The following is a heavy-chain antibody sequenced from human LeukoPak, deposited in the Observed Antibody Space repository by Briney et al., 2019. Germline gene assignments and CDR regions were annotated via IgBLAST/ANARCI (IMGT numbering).Heavy chain of an antibody. CDR3: AKDLRGFVPYYYGMDV. V-gene: IGHV3-30*18. CDR1: GFTFSSYG. J-gene: IGHJ6*02. CDR2: ISYDGSNK. Sequence: GGSLRLSCAASGFTFSSYGMHWVRQAPGKGLEWVAVISYDGSNKYYADSVKGRFTISRDNSKNTLYLQMNSLRAEDTAVYYCAKDLRGFVPYYYGMDVWGQGTTVTVSS. D-gene: IGHD2-8*01.